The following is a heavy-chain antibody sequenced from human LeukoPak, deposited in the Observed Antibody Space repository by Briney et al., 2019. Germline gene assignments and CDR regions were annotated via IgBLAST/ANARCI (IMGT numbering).Heavy chain of an antibody. D-gene: IGHD6-19*01. Sequence: GGSLRLSCAASGFAFDDYAMHWVRQAPGKGLEWVSAISGSGGSTYYADSVKGRFTISRDNSKNTLYLQMNSLRAEDTAVYYCAKDRPVAGSFDYWGQGTLVTVSS. CDR1: GFAFDDYA. CDR2: ISGSGGST. CDR3: AKDRPVAGSFDY. J-gene: IGHJ4*02. V-gene: IGHV3-23*01.